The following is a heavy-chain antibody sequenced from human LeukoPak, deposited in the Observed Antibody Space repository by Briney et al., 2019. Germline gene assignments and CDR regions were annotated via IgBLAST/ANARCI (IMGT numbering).Heavy chain of an antibody. J-gene: IGHJ4*02. CDR2: IYYSGST. V-gene: IGHV4-39*01. D-gene: IGHD2-2*01. CDR3: ARFVVVPAAMADY. Sequence: SETLSLTCTVSGGSISSSSYYWGWIRQPPGKGLEWIGSIYYSGSTYYNPSLKSRVTISVDTSKNQFSLKLSSVTAADTAVYYCARFVVVPAAMADYWGQGTLVTVSS. CDR1: GGSISSSSYY.